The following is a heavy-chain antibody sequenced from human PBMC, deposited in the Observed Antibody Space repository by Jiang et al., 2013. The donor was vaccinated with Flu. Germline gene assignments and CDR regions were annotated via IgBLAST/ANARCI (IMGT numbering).Heavy chain of an antibody. Sequence: SLTCSVSGVSVSNYHWSWIRQSPGKGLEWIGYIYYSGSTNYNPSLKSRVSMSIDTSKNQYSLKVTSVTAADTGVYYCARTVGANWFDPWGQGTLVTVSS. V-gene: IGHV4-59*02. CDR1: GVSVSNYH. CDR3: ARTVGANWFDP. D-gene: IGHD1-26*01. CDR2: IYYSGST. J-gene: IGHJ5*02.